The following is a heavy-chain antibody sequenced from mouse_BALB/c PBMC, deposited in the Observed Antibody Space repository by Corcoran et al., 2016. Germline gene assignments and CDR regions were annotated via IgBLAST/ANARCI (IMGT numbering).Heavy chain of an antibody. CDR2: INTYTGEP. Sequence: QIQLVQSGPELKKPGETVKISCKASGYTFTNYGMNWVKQAPGKGLKWMGWINTYTGEPTYADDFKGRFAFSLETSANTAYLQINNLKNEDMATYFCARKGYDGYFDYWGQGTTLTVSS. J-gene: IGHJ2*01. V-gene: IGHV9-1*02. CDR1: GYTFTNYG. CDR3: ARKGYDGYFDY. D-gene: IGHD2-14*01.